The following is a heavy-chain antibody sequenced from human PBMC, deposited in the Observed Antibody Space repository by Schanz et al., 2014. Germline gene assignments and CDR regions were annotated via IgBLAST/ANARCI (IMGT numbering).Heavy chain of an antibody. D-gene: IGHD5-18*01. V-gene: IGHV3-11*05. Sequence: QVQLVDSGGGLVKPGGSLRLSCAASGFTFSDYYMTWIRQAPGKGLEWVSDISDSGDSTHYADSVKGRFTISRDNAKNSLYLQMNSLRSEDTAVYYCARGPSQGYSYGHNIGAYYYGMDVWGQGTTVTVSS. J-gene: IGHJ6*02. CDR2: ISDSGDST. CDR3: ARGPSQGYSYGHNIGAYYYGMDV. CDR1: GFTFSDYY.